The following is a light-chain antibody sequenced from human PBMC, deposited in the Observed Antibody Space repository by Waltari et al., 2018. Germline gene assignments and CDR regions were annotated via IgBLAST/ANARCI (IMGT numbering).Light chain of an antibody. CDR2: GES. Sequence: VILTQSPATLSLSPGERATLSCRASQSVSSYLAWYQQKPGQAPRLLIYGESSRATGIPDRFSGSGSGTDFTLTISSLEPEDVGVYHCYQHSSGYSFGQGTKVEIK. CDR1: QSVSSY. CDR3: YQHSSGYS. V-gene: IGKV3-11*01. J-gene: IGKJ2*03.